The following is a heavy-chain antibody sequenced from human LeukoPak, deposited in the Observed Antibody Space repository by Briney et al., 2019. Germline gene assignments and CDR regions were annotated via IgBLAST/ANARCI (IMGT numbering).Heavy chain of an antibody. CDR3: AGLVGRYSSGLYYYYFDY. V-gene: IGHV4-30-2*01. CDR2: IYHSGST. J-gene: IGHJ4*02. CDR1: GGSISTGGYS. D-gene: IGHD3-22*01. Sequence: SETLSLTCAVSGGSISTGGYSWNWIRQPPGQGLEWIGYIYHSGSTDYNPSLKSRVTISIDKSKNQFFLNLSSVTAADTAVYYCAGLVGRYSSGLYYYYFDYWGQGTLVTVSS.